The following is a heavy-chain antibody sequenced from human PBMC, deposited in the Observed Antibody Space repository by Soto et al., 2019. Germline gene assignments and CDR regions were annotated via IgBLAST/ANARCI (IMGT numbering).Heavy chain of an antibody. D-gene: IGHD6-13*01. V-gene: IGHV4-30-4*08. CDR3: ARYNAASGTYYFDY. CDR2: IYYSGGT. CDR1: GGSIISGDYY. Sequence: SETLSRTCTGSGGSIISGDYYWGWNRQPAGKGLEWIGYIYYSGGTSYNPSLKRRVTILIDTSKNRSSLGLTSVTAADRAVYFCARYNAASGTYYFDYWGRGAPVTVSS. J-gene: IGHJ4*02.